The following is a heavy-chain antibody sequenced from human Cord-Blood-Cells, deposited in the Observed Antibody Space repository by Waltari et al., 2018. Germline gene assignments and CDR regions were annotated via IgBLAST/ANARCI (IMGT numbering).Heavy chain of an antibody. CDR1: GYTFTGYS. Sequence: QVQLVQSGAAVKKPGASVQVSCQASGYTFTGYSMPWVRQAPGQGLEGMGWINPTSGGTNYAQKFQGRVTMTRDTSISTAYMELSRLRSDDTAVYYCARGISREDAFDIWGQGTMVTVSS. J-gene: IGHJ3*02. D-gene: IGHD2-21*01. V-gene: IGHV1-2*02. CDR3: ARGISREDAFDI. CDR2: INPTSGGT.